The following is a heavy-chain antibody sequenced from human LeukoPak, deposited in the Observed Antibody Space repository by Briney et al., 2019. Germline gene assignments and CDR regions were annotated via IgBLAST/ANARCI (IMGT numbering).Heavy chain of an antibody. CDR1: GYTFSDYY. CDR2: ISAYNGNT. V-gene: IGHV1-18*04. Sequence: GASVKVSCKASGYTFSDYYMHWVRQAPGQGLEWMGWISAYNGNTNYAQKLQGRVTMTTDTSTSTAYMELRSLRSDDTAVYYCARWEDYDFWSGSFDYWGQGTLVTVSS. CDR3: ARWEDYDFWSGSFDY. D-gene: IGHD3-3*01. J-gene: IGHJ4*02.